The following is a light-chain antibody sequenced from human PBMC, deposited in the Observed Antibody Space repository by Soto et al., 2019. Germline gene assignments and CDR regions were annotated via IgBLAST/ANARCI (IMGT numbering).Light chain of an antibody. CDR3: ASKTTSSTVL. V-gene: IGLV2-14*03. CDR1: SSDVGAYDH. CDR2: DVR. Sequence: QSVLTQPSSMSGSPGQSITISCTGTSSDVGAYDHVSWHQQRPSRAPKVLIYDVRIRPSEVSNRYSGSKSGDTASLTISGLQAEDEAIYYCASKTTSSTVLFGGGTKVTVL. J-gene: IGLJ2*01.